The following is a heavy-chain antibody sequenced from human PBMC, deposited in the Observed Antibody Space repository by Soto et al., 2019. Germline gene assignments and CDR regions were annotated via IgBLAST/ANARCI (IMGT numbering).Heavy chain of an antibody. J-gene: IGHJ4*02. CDR2: INPNSGGT. D-gene: IGHD4-4*01. CDR3: AILYSNERRPFDY. CDR1: GYTFTGYY. Sequence: ASVKLSCNASGYTFTGYYMHWVRQAPGQGLEWMGWINPNSGGTNYAQKFQGWVTMTRDTSISTAYMELSRLRSDDTAVYYCAILYSNERRPFDYWGQGTLVTVSS. V-gene: IGHV1-2*04.